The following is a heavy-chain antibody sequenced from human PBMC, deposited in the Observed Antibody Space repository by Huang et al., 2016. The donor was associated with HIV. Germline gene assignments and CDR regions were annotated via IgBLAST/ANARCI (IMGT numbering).Heavy chain of an antibody. CDR2: MKPKSGNT. Sequence: QVQLVQSGAEVKKPGASVKVSCKASGFNFNNYDFNWVRQASGQGLEWMGWMKPKSGNTGYAQKVQGRVTSTRNTSITTAYMELRSLRSEDTAVYYCARARGFLYDSTGYYSRYYFDSWGQGTLVTISS. CDR3: ARARGFLYDSTGYYSRYYFDS. D-gene: IGHD3-22*01. V-gene: IGHV1-8*03. J-gene: IGHJ4*02. CDR1: GFNFNNYD.